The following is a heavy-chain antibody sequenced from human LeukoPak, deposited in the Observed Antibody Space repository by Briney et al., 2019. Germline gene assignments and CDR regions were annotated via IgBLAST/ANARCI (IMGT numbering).Heavy chain of an antibody. J-gene: IGHJ4*02. D-gene: IGHD2-2*01. Sequence: SGGSLRLSCAASGFTFSSYAMSWVRQAPGKGLEWVSAISGSGRSTYYADSVKGRFTISRDNSKNTLYLQMNSLRAEDTAVYYCAKDLEVEGYCSSTSCYPNFDYWGQGTLVTVSS. CDR3: AKDLEVEGYCSSTSCYPNFDY. CDR2: ISGSGRST. CDR1: GFTFSSYA. V-gene: IGHV3-23*01.